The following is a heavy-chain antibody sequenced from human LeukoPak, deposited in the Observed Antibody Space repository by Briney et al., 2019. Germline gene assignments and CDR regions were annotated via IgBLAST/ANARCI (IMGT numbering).Heavy chain of an antibody. D-gene: IGHD3-10*01. Sequence: GGSLRLSCAATGFSFSNYWMFWVRQAPGKGLVWVSRINSDGAITGYADSVKGRFAISRDNAKNTLYLQMNSLTAEDTAVYYCTREFYGSAIYWGQGTLVTVSS. CDR1: GFSFSNYW. CDR2: INSDGAIT. J-gene: IGHJ4*02. V-gene: IGHV3-74*01. CDR3: TREFYGSAIY.